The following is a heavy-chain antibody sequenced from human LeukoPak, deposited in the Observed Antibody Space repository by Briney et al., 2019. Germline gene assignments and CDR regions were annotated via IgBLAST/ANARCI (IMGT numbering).Heavy chain of an antibody. V-gene: IGHV3-23*01. D-gene: IGHD1-1*01. CDR2: IRSNGETT. J-gene: IGHJ4*02. Sequence: GGSLRLSCAASGFTLSSIAMTWVRQAPGKGREWVSTIRSNGETTYNADSVKGRFTISRDNSKKTLYLQLNNLRVEDTAIYYCAKGQELDDGVFDSWGQGTLVTVSS. CDR1: GFTLSSIA. CDR3: AKGQELDDGVFDS.